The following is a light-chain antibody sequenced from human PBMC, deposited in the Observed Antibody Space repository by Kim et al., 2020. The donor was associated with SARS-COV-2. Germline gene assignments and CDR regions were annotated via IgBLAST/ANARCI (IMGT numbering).Light chain of an antibody. Sequence: ASVGDRVTITCRASQSISSWLAWYQQKPGKAPKLLIYDASSLESGVPSRFSGSGSGTEFTLTISNLQPDDFATYYCQQYNSYPWTFGQGTKVEIK. CDR1: QSISSW. CDR2: DAS. CDR3: QQYNSYPWT. J-gene: IGKJ1*01. V-gene: IGKV1-5*01.